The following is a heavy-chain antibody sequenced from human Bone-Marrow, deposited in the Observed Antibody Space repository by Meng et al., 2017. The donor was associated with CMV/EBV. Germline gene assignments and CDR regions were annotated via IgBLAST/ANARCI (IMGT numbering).Heavy chain of an antibody. D-gene: IGHD6-6*01. CDR3: ATFPLVVAAHHSLDY. Sequence: ASVKVSCKVSGYTLTELSMHWVRQAPGKGLEWMGGFDPEDGETIYAQKFQGRVTMTEDTSTDTAYMELSSLRSEDTAVYYCATFPLVVAAHHSLDYWGKGTLVTVSS. J-gene: IGHJ4*02. CDR1: GYTLTELS. CDR2: FDPEDGET. V-gene: IGHV1-24*01.